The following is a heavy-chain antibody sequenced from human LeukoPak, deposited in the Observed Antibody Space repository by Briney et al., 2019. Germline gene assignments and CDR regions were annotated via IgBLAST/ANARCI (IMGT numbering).Heavy chain of an antibody. CDR2: ISDIGSI. CDR3: AGHHPRNTVDF. J-gene: IGHJ4*02. CDR1: GGSISSDY. D-gene: IGHD2/OR15-2a*01. V-gene: IGHV4-59*08. Sequence: SETLSLTCTVAGGSISSDYWSWIRQPPGKGLEWIAYISDIGSINYNPSLKSRFTISLDTSKNQFSIKLSSVTAADTAVYYCAGHHPRNTVDFWGQGTLVTVSS.